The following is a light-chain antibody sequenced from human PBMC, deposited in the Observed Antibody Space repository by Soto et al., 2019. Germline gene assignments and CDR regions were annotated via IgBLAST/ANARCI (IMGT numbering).Light chain of an antibody. CDR3: AAWDDSLNGVV. CDR2: SNN. CDR1: SSNIGSNT. Sequence: QSVLTQPPSASGTPGQRVTISCSGSSSNIGSNTVNWYQQLPGTAPKLLIYSNNQRPSGVPDRFSGSKSGTSASLGISGPQSEDEADYYCAAWDDSLNGVVFGGGTKLTVL. V-gene: IGLV1-44*01. J-gene: IGLJ2*01.